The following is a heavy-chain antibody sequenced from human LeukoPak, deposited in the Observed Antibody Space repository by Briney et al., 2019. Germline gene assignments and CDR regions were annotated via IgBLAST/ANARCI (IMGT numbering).Heavy chain of an antibody. Sequence: ASVKVSCKAPGGTFSSYAISWVRQAPGQGLEWMGGIIPIFGTANYAQKFQGRVTTTADKSTRTAYMALSSLRSEDTAVYYCARSIVGATDAFDIWGQGTMVTVSS. CDR2: IIPIFGTA. J-gene: IGHJ3*02. D-gene: IGHD1-26*01. V-gene: IGHV1-69*06. CDR1: GGTFSSYA. CDR3: ARSIVGATDAFDI.